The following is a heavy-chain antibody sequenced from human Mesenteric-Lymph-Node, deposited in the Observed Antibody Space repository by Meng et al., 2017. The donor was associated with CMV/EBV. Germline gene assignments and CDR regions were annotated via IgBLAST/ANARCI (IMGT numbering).Heavy chain of an antibody. CDR2: IHSDGSGT. CDR1: GFTFSSYG. Sequence: GESLKISCAASGFTFSSYGMHWVRQAPGKGLVWVSRIHSDGSGTSYADSVKGRFTISRDNAKSTLYLQMNSLRAEDTAVYYCARASSTSCYDWGQGTLVTVSS. J-gene: IGHJ4*02. CDR3: ARASSTSCYD. V-gene: IGHV3-74*01. D-gene: IGHD2-2*01.